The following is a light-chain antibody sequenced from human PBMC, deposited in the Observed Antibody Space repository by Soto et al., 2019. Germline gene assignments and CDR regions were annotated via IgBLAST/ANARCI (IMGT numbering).Light chain of an antibody. CDR3: QQYKPWTSIT. CDR1: QSVRST. Sequence: EIVMTQSPATLSVSPGDRATLSCRASQSVRSTVAWYQQKPGQPPRLLIYDASTRATDISARFSGSGSGTDFTLTISDLKSEDFAVYYCQQYKPWTSITLGQGTRLEIK. V-gene: IGKV3-15*01. J-gene: IGKJ5*01. CDR2: DAS.